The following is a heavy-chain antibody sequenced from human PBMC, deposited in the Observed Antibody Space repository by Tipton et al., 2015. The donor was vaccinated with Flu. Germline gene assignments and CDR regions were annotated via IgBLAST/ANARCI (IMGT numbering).Heavy chain of an antibody. CDR3: ARGLGKKQQLVLGY. V-gene: IGHV3-21*01. J-gene: IGHJ4*02. D-gene: IGHD6-13*01. Sequence: SLRLSCAASGFTFSSYSMNWVRQAPGKGLEWVSSISSSSSYIYYADSVKGRFTISRDNAKNSLYLQMNSLRAEDTAVYYCARGLGKKQQLVLGYWGQGTLVTVSS. CDR1: GFTFSSYS. CDR2: ISSSSSYI.